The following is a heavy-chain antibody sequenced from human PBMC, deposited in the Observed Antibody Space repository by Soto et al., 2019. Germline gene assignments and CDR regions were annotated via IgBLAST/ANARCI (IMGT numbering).Heavy chain of an antibody. CDR3: AREDSTGYRFDY. D-gene: IGHD3-22*01. J-gene: IGHJ4*02. CDR2: IIPLFGAA. CDR1: GGTFSTYI. Sequence: QVQLVQSGAEVKKPGSSVKVSCKVSGGTFSTYIISWVRQAPGHGLEWMGGIIPLFGAANYAQKFQGRVTIIADKSTNTAYMELSSLRSEDTAIYYCAREDSTGYRFDYRGQGTLVTVST. V-gene: IGHV1-69*06.